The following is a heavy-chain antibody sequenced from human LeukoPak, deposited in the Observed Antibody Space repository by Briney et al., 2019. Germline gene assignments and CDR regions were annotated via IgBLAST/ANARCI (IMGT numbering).Heavy chain of an antibody. CDR2: IAYDGSRA. J-gene: IGHJ4*02. V-gene: IGHV3-33*01. D-gene: IGHD1-14*01. CDR3: TRYNNDHFDY. CDR1: GFTFGGYG. Sequence: GGSLRLSRAGSGFTFGGYGMHWFRQTPGKGLEWVAVIAYDGSRAFYADSVKGRFTISRDNSKNTMSVQMDDLRAEDTAVYYCTRYNNDHFDYWGQGTLVTVSS.